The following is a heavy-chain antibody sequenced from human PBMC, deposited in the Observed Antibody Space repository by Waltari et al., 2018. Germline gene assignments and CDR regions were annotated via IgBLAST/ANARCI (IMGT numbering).Heavy chain of an antibody. Sequence: EVQLVESGGGLVQPGRSLRLSCAASGFTFDDYAMHWVRQAPGKGLEWVSGISWNSGSIGYAYSVKGRFTISRDNAKNSLYLQMNSLRAEDTALYYCAKDLTTVTSYYFDYWGQGTLVTVSS. CDR2: ISWNSGSI. CDR1: GFTFDDYA. D-gene: IGHD4-17*01. V-gene: IGHV3-9*01. CDR3: AKDLTTVTSYYFDY. J-gene: IGHJ4*02.